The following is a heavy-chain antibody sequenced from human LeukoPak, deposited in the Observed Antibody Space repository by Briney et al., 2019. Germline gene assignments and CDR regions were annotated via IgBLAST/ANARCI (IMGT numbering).Heavy chain of an antibody. CDR1: GFTFSSYW. V-gene: IGHV3-74*01. Sequence: GGSLRLSCAASGFTFSSYWMHWVRQAPGKGLVWVSRITTDGSGTNYADSVKGRFTISRDNAKNTLYPQMNSLRAEDTAVYYCARGRRDGYTQDSWGQGTLVTVSS. CDR2: ITTDGSGT. CDR3: ARGRRDGYTQDS. D-gene: IGHD5-24*01. J-gene: IGHJ4*02.